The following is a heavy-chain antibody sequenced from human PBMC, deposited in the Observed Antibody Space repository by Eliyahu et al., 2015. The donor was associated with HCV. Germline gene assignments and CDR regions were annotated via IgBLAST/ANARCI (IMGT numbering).Heavy chain of an antibody. CDR2: IYYNGNT. CDR1: GGSIXXYY. V-gene: IGHV4-59*01. J-gene: IGHJ4*02. Sequence: QVQLQESGPGLLKPSETLSLTCIVSGGSIXXYYWSWIRQPPGKGLEWIGNIYYNGNTNYIPSLKSRVTISVDTSKNQFSLKLSSVTAADTAVYYCARARKSYTHFDYWGQGTLVTVSS. D-gene: IGHD3-10*01. CDR3: ARARKSYTHFDY.